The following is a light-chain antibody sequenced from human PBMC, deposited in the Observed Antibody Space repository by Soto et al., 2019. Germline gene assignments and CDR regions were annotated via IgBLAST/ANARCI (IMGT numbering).Light chain of an antibody. CDR2: AAF. V-gene: IGKV1-6*01. J-gene: IGKJ3*01. Sequence: AIQMTQSPSSLSASVGDRVTITCRASQGIRNDLGWYQQKPGKAPKFLIYAAFSLQSGVPSRFSGSGSGTDFTLTTSSLQPEDFATYYCLQDYNYPLTFGPGTKVDIK. CDR1: QGIRND. CDR3: LQDYNYPLT.